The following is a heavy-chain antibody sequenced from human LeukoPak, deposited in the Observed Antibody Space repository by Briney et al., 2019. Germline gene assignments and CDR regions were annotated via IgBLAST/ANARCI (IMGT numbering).Heavy chain of an antibody. CDR2: ISGGGGST. Sequence: ETLSLTCAVYGGSFSGYYWSWVRQAPGKGLEWVSAISGGGGSTYYADSVKGRFTISRDNSKNTLYLQMNSLRAEDTAVYYCAKRFTTGTTNWFDPWGQGTLVTVSS. CDR1: GGSFSGYY. V-gene: IGHV3-23*01. D-gene: IGHD1-1*01. CDR3: AKRFTTGTTNWFDP. J-gene: IGHJ5*02.